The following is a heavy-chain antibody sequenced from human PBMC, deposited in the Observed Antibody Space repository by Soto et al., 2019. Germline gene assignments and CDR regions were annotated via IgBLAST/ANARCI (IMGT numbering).Heavy chain of an antibody. D-gene: IGHD3-10*01. Sequence: EVQLLESGGGLVQPGGSLRLSCAASAFAFSSYAMSWVRQAPGKGLEWVSSIRGSGETKYYADSVKGRFTISRGNSKDTLTLQMNSLRAEDTATYYCAKDGLTYYHGSGSYYNPSCFDSWGQGTLVTVSS. V-gene: IGHV3-23*01. CDR2: IRGSGETK. CDR3: AKDGLTYYHGSGSYYNPSCFDS. J-gene: IGHJ4*02. CDR1: AFAFSSYA.